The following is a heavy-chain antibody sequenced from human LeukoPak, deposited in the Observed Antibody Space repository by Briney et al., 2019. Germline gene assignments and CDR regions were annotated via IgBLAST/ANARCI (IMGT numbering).Heavy chain of an antibody. Sequence: SETLSLTCTVSGGSISSSSYYWGWTRQPPGKGLEWIGSIYYSGSTYYNPSLKSRVTISVDTSKNQFSLKLSSVTAADTAVYYCARDDYYDSSGYYGIDYWGQGTLVTVSS. V-gene: IGHV4-39*02. J-gene: IGHJ4*02. CDR2: IYYSGST. CDR1: GGSISSSSYY. D-gene: IGHD3-22*01. CDR3: ARDDYYDSSGYYGIDY.